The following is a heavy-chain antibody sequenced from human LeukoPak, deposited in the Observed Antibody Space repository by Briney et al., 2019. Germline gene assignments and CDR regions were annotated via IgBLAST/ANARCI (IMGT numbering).Heavy chain of an antibody. CDR3: ARATVRFLEWSPGWFDP. D-gene: IGHD3-3*01. CDR1: GFTFSSYA. V-gene: IGHV3-23*01. J-gene: IGHJ5*02. Sequence: PGGSLRLSCAASGFTFSSYAMSWVRQAPGKGLEWVSAISGSGDSTYYADSVKGRFTISRDNAKNSLYLQMNSLRAEDTAVYYCARATVRFLEWSPGWFDPWGQGTLVTVSS. CDR2: ISGSGDST.